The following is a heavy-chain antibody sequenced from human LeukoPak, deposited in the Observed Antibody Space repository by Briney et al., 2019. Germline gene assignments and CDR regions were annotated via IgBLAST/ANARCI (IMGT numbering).Heavy chain of an antibody. V-gene: IGHV4-34*01. Sequence: SETLSLTCAVYGGSFSGYYWSWIRQPPGKGLEWIGEINHSGSTNYNLSLKSRVTISVDTSKNQFSLKLSSVTAADTAVYYCARGFFVKYCSGGSCYSHFDYWGQGTLVTVSS. J-gene: IGHJ4*02. CDR2: INHSGST. D-gene: IGHD2-15*01. CDR1: GGSFSGYY. CDR3: ARGFFVKYCSGGSCYSHFDY.